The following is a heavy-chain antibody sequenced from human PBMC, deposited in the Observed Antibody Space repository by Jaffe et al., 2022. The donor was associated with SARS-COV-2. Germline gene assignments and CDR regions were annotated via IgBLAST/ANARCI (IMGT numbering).Heavy chain of an antibody. D-gene: IGHD2-2*01. Sequence: QLQLQESGPGLVKPSETLSLTCIVSSGSISSSRYYWGWIRQPPGKGLEWIGNMYYSGNTYYNPSLKSRVTISGDTSKSQFFLKLSSVTAADTAVYYCARGTISCSCDDYWGQGILVTVSS. CDR1: SGSISSSRYY. CDR2: MYYSGNT. CDR3: ARGTISCSCDDY. J-gene: IGHJ4*02. V-gene: IGHV4-39*01.